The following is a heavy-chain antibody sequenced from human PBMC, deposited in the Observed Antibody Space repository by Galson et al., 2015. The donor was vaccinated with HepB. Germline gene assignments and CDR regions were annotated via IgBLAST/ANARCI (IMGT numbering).Heavy chain of an antibody. CDR2: FIPHLDRA. D-gene: IGHD2-2*01. J-gene: IGHJ6*02. CDR1: GSSFNSFT. Sequence: SVKVSCKASGSSFNSFTFSWVRQAPGQGLEWMGEFIPHLDRAKYTQQFQGRVTITADKSTATVFMDLRSLRSDDTAKYYCARGRVEEVVIIPGADNHPRISYVLGDWGQGTTVTVSS. CDR3: ARGRVEEVVIIPGADNHPRISYVLGD. V-gene: IGHV1-69*10.